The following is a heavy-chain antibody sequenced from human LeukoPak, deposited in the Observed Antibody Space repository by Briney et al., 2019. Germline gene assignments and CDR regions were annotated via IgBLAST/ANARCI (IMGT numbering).Heavy chain of an antibody. CDR3: ARGGYDSSGYYYPLSY. D-gene: IGHD3-22*01. J-gene: IGHJ4*02. CDR1: GGSISSGGYS. Sequence: SQTLSLTCAVSGGSISSGGYSWSWIRQTPGKGLEWIGYIYHSGSTYYNPSLKSRVTISVDRSKNQFSLKLSSVTAADTAVYYCARGGYDSSGYYYPLSYWGQGTLVTVSS. V-gene: IGHV4-30-2*01. CDR2: IYHSGST.